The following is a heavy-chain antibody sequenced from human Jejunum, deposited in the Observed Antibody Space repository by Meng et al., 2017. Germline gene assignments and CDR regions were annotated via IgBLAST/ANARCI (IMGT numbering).Heavy chain of an antibody. CDR2: VSQTGNT. CDR3: ARLIEVVGIQGDQYFDY. V-gene: IGHV4-38-2*01. Sequence: SETLSLTCGVSGSSIISDYYWGWIRQPPGKGLEWIGGVSQTGNTHYNASLKSRVTFSVDTSKNQFSLRLTSVTAADTAVYFCARLIEVVGIQGDQYFDYWGQGTLVTVSS. CDR1: GSSIISDYY. D-gene: IGHD3-22*01. J-gene: IGHJ4*02.